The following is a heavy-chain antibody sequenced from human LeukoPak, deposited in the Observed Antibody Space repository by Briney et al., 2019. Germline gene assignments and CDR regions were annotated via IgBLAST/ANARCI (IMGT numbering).Heavy chain of an antibody. Sequence: GGSLRLSCAASGFTFSSYSMNWVRQAPGKGLEWVSYISSSSSTIYYADSAKGRFTISRDNAKNSLYLQMNSLRAEDTAVYYCARSTPSYSSVVSDAIDYWGQGTLVTVSS. CDR2: ISSSSSTI. CDR1: GFTFSSYS. J-gene: IGHJ4*02. CDR3: ARSTPSYSSVVSDAIDY. V-gene: IGHV3-48*04. D-gene: IGHD6-25*01.